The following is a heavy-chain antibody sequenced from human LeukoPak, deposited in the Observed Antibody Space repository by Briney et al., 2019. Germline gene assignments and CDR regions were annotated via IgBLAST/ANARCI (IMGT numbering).Heavy chain of an antibody. CDR1: GYTFTSYD. J-gene: IGHJ5*02. V-gene: IGHV1-8*01. Sequence: ASVKVSCKASGYTFTSYDINWVRQATGQGLEWMGWMNPNSGNTGYAQKFQGRVTMTRNTSISTAYMELSSLRSEDTAVYYCARTSPDCSSTSCYLPQVQYQRPDRFDPWGQGTLVTVSS. D-gene: IGHD2-2*01. CDR2: MNPNSGNT. CDR3: ARTSPDCSSTSCYLPQVQYQRPDRFDP.